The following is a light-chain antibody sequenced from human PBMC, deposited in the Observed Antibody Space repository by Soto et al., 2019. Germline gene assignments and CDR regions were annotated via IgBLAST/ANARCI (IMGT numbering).Light chain of an antibody. V-gene: IGLV1-40*01. CDR1: SSNIGAGYD. CDR3: AGWDDSLNGYV. CDR2: SNN. Sequence: QSVLTQPPSVSGAPGQRVTISCTGSSSNIGAGYDVHWYQQLPGTAPKLLIYSNNQRPSGVPDRFSGSKSGTSASLAISGLQSEDEADYYCAGWDDSLNGYVFGTGTKVTVL. J-gene: IGLJ1*01.